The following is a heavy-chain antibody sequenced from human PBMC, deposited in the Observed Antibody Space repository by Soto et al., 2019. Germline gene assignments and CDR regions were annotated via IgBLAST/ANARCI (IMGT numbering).Heavy chain of an antibody. CDR2: IYHSGST. CDR1: GYSISSGYY. V-gene: IGHV4-38-2*02. J-gene: IGHJ4*02. Sequence: SETLSLTCTVSGYSISSGYYWGWIRQPPGKGLEWIGSIYHSGSTYYNPSLKSRVTISVDTSKNQFSLKLSSVPAADTAVYYCAGSLSSGWYYFDYWGQGTLVTVSS. D-gene: IGHD6-19*01. CDR3: AGSLSSGWYYFDY.